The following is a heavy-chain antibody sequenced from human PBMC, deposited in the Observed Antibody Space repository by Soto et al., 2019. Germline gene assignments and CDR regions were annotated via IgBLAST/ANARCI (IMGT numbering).Heavy chain of an antibody. V-gene: IGHV4-30-2*01. Sequence: SETLSLTCAVSGGSISSGGYSWSWIRQPPGKGLEWIGYICHSGSTYYNPSLKSRVTISVDTSKNQFSLKLNSMTAADTAVYYCARHNYGSGSTYFDYWGQGTLVTVSS. CDR2: ICHSGST. CDR1: GGSISSGGYS. D-gene: IGHD3-10*01. CDR3: ARHNYGSGSTYFDY. J-gene: IGHJ4*02.